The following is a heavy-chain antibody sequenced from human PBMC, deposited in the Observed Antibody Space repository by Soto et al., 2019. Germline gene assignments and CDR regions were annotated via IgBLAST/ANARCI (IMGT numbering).Heavy chain of an antibody. CDR3: ARNYYDSSGPHSFDY. J-gene: IGHJ4*02. D-gene: IGHD3-22*01. CDR1: GFTFSSYG. V-gene: IGHV3-33*01. Sequence: GGSLRLSCAASGFTFSSYGMHWVRQAPGKGLEWVAVIWYDGSNKYYADSVKGRFTISRDNSKNTLYLQMNSLRAEDTAVYYCARNYYDSSGPHSFDYWGQGTLVTVYS. CDR2: IWYDGSNK.